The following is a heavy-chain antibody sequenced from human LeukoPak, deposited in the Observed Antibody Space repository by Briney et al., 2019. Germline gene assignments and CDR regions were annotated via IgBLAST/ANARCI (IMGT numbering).Heavy chain of an antibody. CDR1: GYTFTRYG. CDR3: ARGGLRPNWFDP. Sequence: ASVKVSCKASGYTFTRYGISWVRQAPGQGVEWMGWISAYNGNTKYAQKLQGRGTMTTDTSTSTAYMELRSLRSDDTAVYYCARGGLRPNWFDPWGQGTLVTVSS. V-gene: IGHV1-18*01. J-gene: IGHJ5*02. D-gene: IGHD5-18*01. CDR2: ISAYNGNT.